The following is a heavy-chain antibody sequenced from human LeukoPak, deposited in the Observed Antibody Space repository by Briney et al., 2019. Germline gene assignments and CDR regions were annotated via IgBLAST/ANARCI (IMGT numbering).Heavy chain of an antibody. Sequence: GGSLRLSCAASGITFSSYSMNWVRQAPGKGLEWVSSISSSSSYIYYADSVKGRFTISRDNAKNSLYLQMNSLRAEDTAVYYCASGIHLWLLDYWGQGTLVTVSS. CDR2: ISSSSSYI. J-gene: IGHJ4*02. D-gene: IGHD5-18*01. CDR3: ASGIHLWLLDY. CDR1: GITFSSYS. V-gene: IGHV3-21*01.